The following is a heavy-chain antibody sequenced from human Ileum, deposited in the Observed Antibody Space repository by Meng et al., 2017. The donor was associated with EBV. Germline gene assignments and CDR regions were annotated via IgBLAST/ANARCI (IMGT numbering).Heavy chain of an antibody. D-gene: IGHD2/OR15-2a*01. J-gene: IGHJ5*02. V-gene: IGHV1-3*01. Sequence: QVQLVQAGAEVIKPGTSGKVTCKTSGDSGSNFAIHWVRQAPEQELEWIGWINAGNGNTRFSKTFQGRVSIRRDTSASTVYMELSSLRSEDTAVYYCARYLRYGLKVLPYYSDPWGQGTLVTVFS. CDR1: GDSGSNFA. CDR3: ARYLRYGLKVLPYYSDP. CDR2: INAGNGNT.